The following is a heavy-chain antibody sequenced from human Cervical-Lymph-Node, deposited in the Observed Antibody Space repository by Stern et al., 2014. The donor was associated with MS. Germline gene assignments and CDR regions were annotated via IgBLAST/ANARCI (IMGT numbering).Heavy chain of an antibody. CDR2: ISYDGSNK. Sequence: QVQLVESGGGVVQPGRSLRLSCAASGFTFSNFGMHWVRQAPGKGLEWVALISYDGSNKSYADSVKGRFTITRDNSKNTLYLLMNSLRAEDTAVYFCARPSAVSGTFDYWGQGTLVTVSS. J-gene: IGHJ4*02. CDR3: ARPSAVSGTFDY. D-gene: IGHD6-19*01. V-gene: IGHV3-33*05. CDR1: GFTFSNFG.